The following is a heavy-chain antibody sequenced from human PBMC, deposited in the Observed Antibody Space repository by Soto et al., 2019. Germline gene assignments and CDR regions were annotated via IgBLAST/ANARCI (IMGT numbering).Heavy chain of an antibody. CDR1: GFTVSSNY. J-gene: IGHJ3*02. CDR3: ARDRVDYDILTGAFDI. D-gene: IGHD3-9*01. CDR2: IYSGGST. Sequence: EVQLVESGGGLVQPGGSLRLSCAASGFTVSSNYMSWVRQAPGKGLEWVSVIYSGGSTYYADSVKGRFTISRHNSKNTLYLKMNSLRAEDTAVYYCARDRVDYDILTGAFDIWGQGTMVTVSS. V-gene: IGHV3-53*04.